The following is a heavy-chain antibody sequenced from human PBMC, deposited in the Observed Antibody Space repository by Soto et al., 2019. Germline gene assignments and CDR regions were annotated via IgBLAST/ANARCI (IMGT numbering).Heavy chain of an antibody. CDR3: AREDDGGDRDYYGLDG. D-gene: IGHD2-21*02. CDR2: IHYTGSI. Sequence: SETLSLTCTVSGGSIDIDRYHWTWIRQTPGKGLEWIGYIHYTGSISYNPSLQSRLTISVDTSKNQFSLKLTSVTAADTAVYFCAREDDGGDRDYYGLDGWGQGTTVTVSS. V-gene: IGHV4-30-4*01. J-gene: IGHJ6*02. CDR1: GGSIDIDRYH.